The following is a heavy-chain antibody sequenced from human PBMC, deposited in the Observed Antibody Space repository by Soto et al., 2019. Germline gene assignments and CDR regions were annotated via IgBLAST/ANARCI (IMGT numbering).Heavy chain of an antibody. D-gene: IGHD2-8*01. J-gene: IGHJ3*02. CDR1: GGTFSSYA. CDR3: ARSIVLMVYATVAFDI. CDR2: IIPIFGTA. Sequence: SVKVSCKASGGTFSSYAISWVRQAPGQGLEWMGGIIPIFGTANYAQKFQGRVTITADESTSTAYMELSSLRSEDTAVYYCARSIVLMVYATVAFDIWGQGTMVTVSS. V-gene: IGHV1-69*13.